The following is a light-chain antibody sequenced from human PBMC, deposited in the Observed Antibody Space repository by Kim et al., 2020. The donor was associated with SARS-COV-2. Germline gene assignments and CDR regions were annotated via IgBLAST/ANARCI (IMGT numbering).Light chain of an antibody. CDR1: QSVRNN. V-gene: IGKV3-15*01. J-gene: IGKJ2*01. CDR2: GAS. Sequence: ETVLTQSPATLSVSPGERATLSYRASQSVRNNLAWYQQKPGQAPRLLIYGASTRATGVPARFSASGSGTDFTLTISSLQSEDFAIYYCQQYDDWPPNTFGQGTKLEIK. CDR3: QQYDDWPPNT.